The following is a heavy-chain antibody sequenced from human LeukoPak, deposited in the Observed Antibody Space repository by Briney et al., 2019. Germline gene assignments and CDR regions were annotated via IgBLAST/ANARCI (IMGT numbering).Heavy chain of an antibody. J-gene: IGHJ4*02. V-gene: IGHV4-59*01. Sequence: SETLSLTCTVSGGSISSYYWSWIRQPPGKGLEWIGYIHYSGSTNYNSSLKSRVTISIDTSKNQFSLKLSSVTAADTAVYYCAGSYYSYYFDYWGQGTLVTVSS. CDR2: IHYSGST. CDR3: AGSYYSYYFDY. D-gene: IGHD3-10*01. CDR1: GGSISSYY.